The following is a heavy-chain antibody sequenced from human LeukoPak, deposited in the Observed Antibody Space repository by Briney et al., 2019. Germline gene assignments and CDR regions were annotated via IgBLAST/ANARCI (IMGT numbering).Heavy chain of an antibody. CDR1: GFTLSSYG. CDR2: ISGSGGST. CDR3: AKDPPSYDILTGYSFEAAFDI. V-gene: IGHV3-23*01. Sequence: QPGVSLRLSCAASGFTLSSYGMSWVRQAPGKGLEWVSAISGSGGSTSYADSVKGRFTISRDNSKNTLYLQMNSLRAEDTAVYYCAKDPPSYDILTGYSFEAAFDIWGQGTMVTVSS. D-gene: IGHD3-9*01. J-gene: IGHJ3*02.